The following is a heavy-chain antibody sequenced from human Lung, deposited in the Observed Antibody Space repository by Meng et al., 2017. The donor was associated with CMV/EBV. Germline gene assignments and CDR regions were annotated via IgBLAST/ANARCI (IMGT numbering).Heavy chain of an antibody. D-gene: IGHD2-21*01. CDR2: IWYDGSNK. J-gene: IGHJ6*02. CDR3: AKDPGPGIPHYYGMDV. CDR1: GFTFSSYG. V-gene: IGHV3-33*06. Sequence: SCAASGFTFSSYGMHWVRQAPGKGLEWVAVIWYDGSNKYYADSVKGRFTISRDNSKNTMYLQMNILRAEDTAVYYCAKDPGPGIPHYYGMDVWCQGTTVTVSS.